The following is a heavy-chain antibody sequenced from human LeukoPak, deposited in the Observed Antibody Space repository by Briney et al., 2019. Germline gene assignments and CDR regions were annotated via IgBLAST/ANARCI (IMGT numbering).Heavy chain of an antibody. V-gene: IGHV4-59*01. Sequence: PSETLSLTCTVSGGSISSYYWSWIRQPPGKGLEWIGYIYYSGSTNYNPSLKSRVTISVDTSKNQFSLKLSSVTAADTAVYYCARGILWFGESEGPDFDYWGQGTLVTVSS. CDR3: ARGILWFGESEGPDFDY. CDR2: IYYSGST. D-gene: IGHD3-10*01. CDR1: GGSISSYY. J-gene: IGHJ4*02.